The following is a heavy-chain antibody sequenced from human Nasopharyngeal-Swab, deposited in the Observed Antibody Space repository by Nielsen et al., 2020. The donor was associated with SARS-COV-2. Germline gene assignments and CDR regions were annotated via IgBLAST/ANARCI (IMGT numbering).Heavy chain of an antibody. CDR2: IYYSGST. Sequence: WIRQPQGKGLEWIGSIYYSGSTYYNPSLKSRVTISVDTSKNQFSLKLSSVTAADTAVYYCALDYYDSSGYSRPNDYWGQGTLVTVSS. V-gene: IGHV4-39*07. CDR3: ALDYYDSSGYSRPNDY. J-gene: IGHJ4*02. D-gene: IGHD3-22*01.